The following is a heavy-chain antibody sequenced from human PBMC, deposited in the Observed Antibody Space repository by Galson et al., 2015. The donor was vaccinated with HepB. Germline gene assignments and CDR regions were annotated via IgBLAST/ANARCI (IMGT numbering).Heavy chain of an antibody. CDR2: IWYDGSNK. D-gene: IGHD2-2*01. CDR3: AREGIVVVPADMTSGVFGYGMDV. V-gene: IGHV3-33*01. Sequence: SLRLSCAASGFTFNSYGMHWVRQAPGKGLEWVAVIWYDGSNKYYADSVKGRFTISRDNSKNTLYLQMNSLRAEDTGVYYCAREGIVVVPADMTSGVFGYGMDVWGQGTTVTVSS. J-gene: IGHJ6*02. CDR1: GFTFNSYG.